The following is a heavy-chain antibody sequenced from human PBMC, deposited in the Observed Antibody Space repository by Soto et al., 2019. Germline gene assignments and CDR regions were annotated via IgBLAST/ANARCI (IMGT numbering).Heavy chain of an antibody. D-gene: IGHD3-10*01. CDR1: GGSFSGYY. CDR2: INHSGNT. J-gene: IGHJ4*02. V-gene: IGHV4-34*01. Sequence: LSLTCAVYGGSFSGYYWSWIRQSPGKGLEWIGEINHSGNTNQNPSLKSRVTISVDTSKNQFSLKLRSLTAADTAVYYCARGITRAAPDKYYFDSWGQGTLVTVPQ. CDR3: ARGITRAAPDKYYFDS.